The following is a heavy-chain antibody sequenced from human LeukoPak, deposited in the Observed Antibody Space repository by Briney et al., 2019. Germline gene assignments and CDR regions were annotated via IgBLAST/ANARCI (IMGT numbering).Heavy chain of an antibody. J-gene: IGHJ4*02. CDR1: GYTFTSYD. CDR2: MNPNSGNT. CDR3: ARDRIVVDNFGVVQYFDY. D-gene: IGHD3-3*01. Sequence: ASVKVSCKASGYTFTSYDINWVRQATGQGLEWMGWMNPNSGNTGYAQKFQGRVTMTRNTSISTAYMELSSLRSEDTAVYYCARDRIVVDNFGVVQYFDYWGQGILVTASS. V-gene: IGHV1-8*01.